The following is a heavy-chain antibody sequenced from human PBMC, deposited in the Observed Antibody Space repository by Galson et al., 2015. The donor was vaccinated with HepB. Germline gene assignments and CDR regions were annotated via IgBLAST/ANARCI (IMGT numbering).Heavy chain of an antibody. CDR3: AKGRGGFWSGYCDY. D-gene: IGHD3-3*01. Sequence: SLRLSCATSGFTFSAHAMHWVRQAPGKGLVWVTITSYDGIYKYYADSVRGRFTISRDNSKNTLYLQMNSLRAEDTAVYYCAKGRGGFWSGYCDYWGQGTLVTVSS. J-gene: IGHJ4*02. CDR2: TSYDGIYK. V-gene: IGHV3-30*18. CDR1: GFTFSAHA.